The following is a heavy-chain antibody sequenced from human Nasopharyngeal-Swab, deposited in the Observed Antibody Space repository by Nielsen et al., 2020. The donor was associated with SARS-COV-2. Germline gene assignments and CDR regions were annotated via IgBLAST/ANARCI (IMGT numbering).Heavy chain of an antibody. CDR2: VSGRDST. D-gene: IGHD1-26*01. Sequence: WIRQPPGKGLEWVSSVSGRDSTYYADSVKGRFTISRDISKNTLYLQMNSLRAEDTAVYYCAKDRNSAYYYYYMDDWGKGTTVTVSS. V-gene: IGHV3-23*01. CDR3: AKDRNSAYYYYYMDD. J-gene: IGHJ6*03.